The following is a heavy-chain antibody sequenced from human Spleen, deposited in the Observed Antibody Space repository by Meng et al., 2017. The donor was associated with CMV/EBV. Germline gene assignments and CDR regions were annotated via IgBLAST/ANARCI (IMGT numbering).Heavy chain of an antibody. Sequence: YGFTSYWIGWVRPMPGKGLEWMGIIYPGDSDTRYSPSFQGQVTISADKSISTAYLQWSSLKASDTAMYYCARRGYCSSTSCPGGFDPWGQGTLVTVSS. V-gene: IGHV5-51*01. J-gene: IGHJ5*02. CDR1: YGFTSYW. CDR2: IYPGDSDT. D-gene: IGHD2-2*01. CDR3: ARRGYCSSTSCPGGFDP.